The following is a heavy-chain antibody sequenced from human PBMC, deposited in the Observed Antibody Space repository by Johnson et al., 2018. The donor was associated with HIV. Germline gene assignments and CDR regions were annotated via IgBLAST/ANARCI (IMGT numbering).Heavy chain of an antibody. CDR3: AKGDYNFWSGDAFDI. CDR1: GFTFSSYG. J-gene: IGHJ3*02. D-gene: IGHD3-3*01. V-gene: IGHV3-30*02. CDR2: IRYDGSNK. Sequence: QVQLVESGGGVVQPGGSLRLSCAASGFTFSSYGMHWVRQAPGKGLEWVAFIRYDGSNKYYADSVKGRFTISRDNSKNTLYLQMTSLRAEDTAVYYCAKGDYNFWSGDAFDIWGQGTMVTVSS.